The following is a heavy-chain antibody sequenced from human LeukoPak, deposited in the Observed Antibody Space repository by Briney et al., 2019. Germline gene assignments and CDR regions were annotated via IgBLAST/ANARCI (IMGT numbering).Heavy chain of an antibody. CDR3: AKDSARISSAFDI. CDR1: GFTFSNAW. CDR2: ISGSGGST. V-gene: IGHV3-23*01. J-gene: IGHJ3*02. D-gene: IGHD2-15*01. Sequence: GGSLRLSCAASGFTFSNAWMSWVRQAPGKGLEWVSAISGSGGSTYYADSVKGRFTISRDNSKNTLYLQMNSLRAEDTAVYYCAKDSARISSAFDIWGQGTMVTVSS.